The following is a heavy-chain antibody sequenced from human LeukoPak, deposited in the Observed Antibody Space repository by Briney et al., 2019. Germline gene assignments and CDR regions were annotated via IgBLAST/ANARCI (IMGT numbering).Heavy chain of an antibody. CDR1: GFTFSAFW. CDR3: ARDEPYFFDY. CDR2: IKQDGSVK. V-gene: IGHV3-7*01. Sequence: GGSLRLSCAASGFTFSAFWMSWVRQAPGKGLEWVANIKQDGSVKYYVDSVKGRFTISRDNAKNSLFLQMDSLRVEDTAVYFCARDEPYFFDYWGQGTLVTVSS. D-gene: IGHD1-14*01. J-gene: IGHJ4*02.